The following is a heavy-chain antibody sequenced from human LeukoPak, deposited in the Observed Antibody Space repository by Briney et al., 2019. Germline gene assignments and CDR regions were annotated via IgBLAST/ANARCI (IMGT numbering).Heavy chain of an antibody. CDR1: GFTFSSYS. V-gene: IGHV3-48*01. CDR2: ISSSSSTI. D-gene: IGHD3-10*01. J-gene: IGHJ4*02. CDR3: ARDSRTYYYGSGSYGLDY. Sequence: PGGSLRLSCAASGFTFSSYSMNWVRQAPGKGLEWVSYISSSSSTIYYADSVKGRFTISRDNSKNTLYLQMNSLRAEDTAVYYCARDSRTYYYGSGSYGLDYWGQGTLVTVSS.